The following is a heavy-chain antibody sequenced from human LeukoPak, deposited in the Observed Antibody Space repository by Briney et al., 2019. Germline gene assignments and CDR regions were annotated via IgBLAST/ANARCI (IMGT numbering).Heavy chain of an antibody. Sequence: SETLSLSCTVSGGSVNSVSYYWSWIRQPPGKGLEWIGYIYYSGSTNYNPSLKSRVTISVDTSKNQFSLKLSSVTAADTAVYYCARHYSSSWYQYYYYGMDVWGQGTTVTVSS. CDR2: IYYSGST. CDR1: GGSVNSVSYY. D-gene: IGHD6-13*01. V-gene: IGHV4-61*01. CDR3: ARHYSSSWYQYYYYGMDV. J-gene: IGHJ6*02.